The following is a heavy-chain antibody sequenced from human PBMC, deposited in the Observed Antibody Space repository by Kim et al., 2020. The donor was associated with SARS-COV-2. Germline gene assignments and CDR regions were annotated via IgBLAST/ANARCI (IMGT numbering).Heavy chain of an antibody. V-gene: IGHV3-23*01. CDR1: GFTFSSYA. D-gene: IGHD6-6*01. CDR3: AKDYLGYSRSSLDWFDT. J-gene: IGHJ5*02. Sequence: GGSLSLSCAASGFTFSSYAMSWVRQAPGKGLEWVSAISGSGGSTYYADFVKGRFTISRDNSKNMLYLQMNSLRAEDTAVYYCAKDYLGYSRSSLDWFDTWGQGTLVTVSS. CDR2: ISGSGGST.